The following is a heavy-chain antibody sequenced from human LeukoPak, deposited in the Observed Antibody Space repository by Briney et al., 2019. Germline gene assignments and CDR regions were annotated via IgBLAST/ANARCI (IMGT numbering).Heavy chain of an antibody. CDR2: IYSGGST. CDR1: GFTFSSYA. CDR3: ARNGPGFRAFDI. Sequence: SGGSLRLSCAASGFTFSSYAMHWVRQAPGKGLEWVSVIYSGGSTYYADSVKGRFTISRDNSKNTLYLQMNSLRAEDTAVYYCARNGPGFRAFDIWGQGTMVTVSS. D-gene: IGHD1-14*01. V-gene: IGHV3-66*01. J-gene: IGHJ3*02.